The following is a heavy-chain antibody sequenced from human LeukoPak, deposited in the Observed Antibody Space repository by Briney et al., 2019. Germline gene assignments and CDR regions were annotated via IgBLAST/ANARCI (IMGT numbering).Heavy chain of an antibody. Sequence: GGSLRLSCAASGFSFSDDSMSWIRQAPGQRPEWVSYISHSGYTIQYADSVKGRFTISRDNAKNSLYLQMNSLRAEDTAVYYCARERGDIVAFWGQGTTVTVSS. CDR3: ARERGDIVAF. CDR2: ISHSGYTI. J-gene: IGHJ6*02. CDR1: GFSFSDDS. V-gene: IGHV3-11*01. D-gene: IGHD2-15*01.